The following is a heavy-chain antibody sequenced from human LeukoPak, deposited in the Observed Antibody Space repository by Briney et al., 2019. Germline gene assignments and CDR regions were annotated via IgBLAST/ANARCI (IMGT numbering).Heavy chain of an antibody. V-gene: IGHV3-7*01. CDR3: ARVVEEADYYYYYYMDV. D-gene: IGHD2-2*01. CDR1: GFTFSSYW. J-gene: IGHJ6*03. CDR2: IKQDGSEK. Sequence: GGSLRLSCAASGFTFSSYWMSWVRQAPGKGLEWVANIKQDGSEKYYVDSVKGRFTISRDNAKNSLYLQMNSLRAEDTAVYYCARVVEEADYYYYYYMDVWGKGTTVTVSS.